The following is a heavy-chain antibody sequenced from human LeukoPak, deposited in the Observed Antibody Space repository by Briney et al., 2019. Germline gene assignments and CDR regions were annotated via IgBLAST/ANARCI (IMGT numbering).Heavy chain of an antibody. J-gene: IGHJ4*02. CDR1: GASISSYY. D-gene: IGHD7-27*01. CDR2: LYYSGST. Sequence: SETLSLTCTVSGASISSYYWSWIRQPPGKGLEWIWYLYYSGSTNYNPSLKSRVTISVDTSKNQFSLKLNSVTAADTAVYYCARAPHWDRPFDYWGQGILVTVPS. CDR3: ARAPHWDRPFDY. V-gene: IGHV4-59*01.